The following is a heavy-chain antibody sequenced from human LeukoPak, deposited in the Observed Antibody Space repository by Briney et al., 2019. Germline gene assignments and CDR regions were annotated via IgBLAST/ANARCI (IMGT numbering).Heavy chain of an antibody. J-gene: IGHJ6*02. D-gene: IGHD3-9*01. V-gene: IGHV1-46*01. Sequence: ASVKVSCKASGYTFTSYYMHWVRQAPGQGLEWMGIINPSGGSTSYAQKLQGRVTMTRDTSTSTVYMELSSLRSEDTAVYYCARVGFDILTGYFGMDVWGQGTTVTVSS. CDR2: INPSGGST. CDR3: ARVGFDILTGYFGMDV. CDR1: GYTFTSYY.